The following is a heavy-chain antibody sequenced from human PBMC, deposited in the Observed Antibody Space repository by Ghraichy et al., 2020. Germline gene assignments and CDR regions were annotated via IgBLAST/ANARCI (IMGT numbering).Heavy chain of an antibody. CDR2: IDWDDDK. CDR1: GFSLSTSGMR. J-gene: IGHJ4*02. D-gene: IGHD2-15*01. Sequence: QTLSLTCTFSGFSLSTSGMRVSWIRQPPGKALEWLARIDWDDDKFYSTSLKTRLTISKDTSKNQVVLTMTNMDPVDTATYYCARMLYCSGGSCGDYWGQGTLVTVSS. CDR3: ARMLYCSGGSCGDY. V-gene: IGHV2-70*04.